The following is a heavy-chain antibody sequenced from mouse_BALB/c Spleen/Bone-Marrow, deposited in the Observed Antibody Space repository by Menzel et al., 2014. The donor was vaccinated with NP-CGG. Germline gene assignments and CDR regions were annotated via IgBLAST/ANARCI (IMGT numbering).Heavy chain of an antibody. Sequence: QVQLQQSGAELAKPGASVKMSCKASGYTFSSYWMHWVKQRPGQGLEWIGYISPTTGYTEYSQKFKNKATLTADKSSSTAYMQLSSLTSEDSAVYHCARYGNFLAMDYWGQGTSVTVSS. CDR3: ARYGNFLAMDY. CDR1: GYTFSSYW. V-gene: IGHV1-7*01. D-gene: IGHD1-1*01. J-gene: IGHJ4*01. CDR2: ISPTTGYT.